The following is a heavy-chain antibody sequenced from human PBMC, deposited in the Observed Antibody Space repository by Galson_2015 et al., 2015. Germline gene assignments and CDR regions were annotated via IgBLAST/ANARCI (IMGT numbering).Heavy chain of an antibody. CDR1: GYTFSDHY. D-gene: IGHD3-16*01. CDR3: AKRGGHFDY. Sequence: SLRLSCAASGYTFSDHYMSWVRQAPGKGLEWVSSISYSGGSTFYADSVKGRFTISRDDSKNTVYLQINNLRADDTAVYYCAKRGGHFDYWGQGTLATFSS. CDR2: ISYSGGST. V-gene: IGHV3-23*01. J-gene: IGHJ4*02.